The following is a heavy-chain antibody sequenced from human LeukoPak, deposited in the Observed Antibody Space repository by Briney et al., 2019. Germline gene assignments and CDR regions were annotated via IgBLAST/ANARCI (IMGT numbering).Heavy chain of an antibody. V-gene: IGHV1-69*13. CDR2: IIPIFGTA. D-gene: IGHD2-2*01. Sequence: ASVKVSCKASGGTFSSYAISWVRQAPGQGLEWMGGIIPIFGTANYAQKFQGRVTITADESTSTAYMELSSLRSEDTAVYYCARDITDCSSTSCYVSGYVYWGQGTLVTVSS. CDR1: GGTFSSYA. CDR3: ARDITDCSSTSCYVSGYVY. J-gene: IGHJ4*02.